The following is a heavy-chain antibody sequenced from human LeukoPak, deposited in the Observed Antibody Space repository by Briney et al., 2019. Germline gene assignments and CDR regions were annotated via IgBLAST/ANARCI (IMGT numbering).Heavy chain of an antibody. J-gene: IGHJ4*02. D-gene: IGHD2-21*01. CDR1: GGSISSYY. V-gene: IGHV4-59*01. CDR3: ARNTDSNSAIKS. CDR2: IYYSGST. Sequence: SETLSLTCTVSGGSISSYYWSWIRQPPGKGLEWIGYIYYSGSTNYNPSLKSRVTISVDTSKNQFSLKLSSVTAADTAVLYCARNTDSNSAIKSWGQGTLVTVSS.